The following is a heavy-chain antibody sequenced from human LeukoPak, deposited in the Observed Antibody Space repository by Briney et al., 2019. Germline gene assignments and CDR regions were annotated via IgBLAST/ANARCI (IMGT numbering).Heavy chain of an antibody. D-gene: IGHD3-22*01. J-gene: IGHJ4*02. CDR1: GYSVSSNRAA. Sequence: SQTLSLTCAISGYSVSSNRAAWNWIRQSPSRGLESLGRTYYRSKWYNDYAVSVKSRITINPDTSKNQFSLQLNSVTPEDTAVYYCARDLDSSGYPLDYWGQGTLVTVSS. CDR3: ARDLDSSGYPLDY. CDR2: TYYRSKWYN. V-gene: IGHV6-1*01.